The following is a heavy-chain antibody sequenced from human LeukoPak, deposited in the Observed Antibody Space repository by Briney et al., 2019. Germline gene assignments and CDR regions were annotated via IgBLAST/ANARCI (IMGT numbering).Heavy chain of an antibody. D-gene: IGHD2-21*02. CDR3: ARAQLGHIVVVTAILYAFDI. Sequence: GGSLRLSCAASGFTFSSYEMNWVRQAPGKGLEWVSYISSSGSTIYYADSVKGRFTISRDNAKNSLYLQMNSLRAEDTAVYYCARAQLGHIVVVTAILYAFDIWGQGTLVTVSS. CDR1: GFTFSSYE. CDR2: ISSSGSTI. V-gene: IGHV3-48*03. J-gene: IGHJ4*02.